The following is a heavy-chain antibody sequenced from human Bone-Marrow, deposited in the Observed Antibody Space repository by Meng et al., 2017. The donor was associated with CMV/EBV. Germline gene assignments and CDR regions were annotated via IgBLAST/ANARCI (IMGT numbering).Heavy chain of an antibody. J-gene: IGHJ6*02. CDR2: ISSSGSTI. V-gene: IGHV3-48*03. D-gene: IGHD2-2*01. CDR1: GFTFSSYE. CDR3: ARDGSKPLRIVVVPAGMDV. Sequence: GGSLRLSCAASGFTFSSYEMNWVRQAPGKGLEWVSYISSSGSTIYYADSVKGRFTISRDNAKNSLYLQMNSLRAEDTAVYYCARDGSKPLRIVVVPAGMDVWGQGTTVTGSS.